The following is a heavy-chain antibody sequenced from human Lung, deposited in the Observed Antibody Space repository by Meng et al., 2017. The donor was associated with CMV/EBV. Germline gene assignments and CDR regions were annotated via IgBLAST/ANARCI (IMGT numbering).Heavy chain of an antibody. Sequence: GEPXKISCEASGFTLRASAVHWVRQAAGKGLEWLGRIRTNAKNYATDYTESVKGRFTLSRDDSKNTAYLLMNSLKIENTAVYYYTKPNGAVFDLWGHGTPVTVSS. CDR2: IRTNAKNYAT. V-gene: IGHV3-73*01. D-gene: IGHD2-8*01. CDR3: TKPNGAVFDL. CDR1: GFTLRASA. J-gene: IGHJ2*01.